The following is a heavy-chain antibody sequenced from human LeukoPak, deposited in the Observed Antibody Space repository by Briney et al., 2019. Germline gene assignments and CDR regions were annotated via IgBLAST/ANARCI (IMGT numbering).Heavy chain of an antibody. CDR1: GFTFTNAW. J-gene: IGHJ5*02. CDR2: IKSKTDGGTT. V-gene: IGHV3-15*01. CDR3: TTDGTELTGFPDVGS. D-gene: IGHD7-27*01. Sequence: GGSLRLSCAASGFTFTNAWMSWVRQAPGKGLEWVGRIKSKTDGGTTDYAAPVKGRFTISRDDSKNTLYLQMNSLKTEDTAVYYCTTDGTELTGFPDVGSWGQGTLVTVSS.